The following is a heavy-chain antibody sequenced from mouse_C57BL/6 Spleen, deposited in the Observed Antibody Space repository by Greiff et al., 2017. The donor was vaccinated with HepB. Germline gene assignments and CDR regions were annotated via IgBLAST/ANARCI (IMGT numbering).Heavy chain of an antibody. V-gene: IGHV1-15*01. Sequence: QVQLQQSGAELVRPGASVTLSCKASGYTFTDYEMHWVKQTPVHGLEWIGAIDPETGGTAYNQKFKGKAILTADKSSSTAYMELRSLTSEDSAVYYCPRITTVLFDYWGQGTTLTVSS. D-gene: IGHD1-1*01. J-gene: IGHJ2*01. CDR3: PRITTVLFDY. CDR1: GYTFTDYE. CDR2: IDPETGGT.